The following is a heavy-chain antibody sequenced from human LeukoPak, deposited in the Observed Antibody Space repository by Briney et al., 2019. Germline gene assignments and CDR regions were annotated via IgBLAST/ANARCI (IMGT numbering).Heavy chain of an antibody. CDR2: IYPGDSDT. Sequence: GESLKISCKGSGYSFTSYWIGWVRQLPGKGLEWMAIIYPGDSDTRYSPSLQGQVTISADKSISTAYLQWSSLKASDTAMYYCARSSDSSGYYDYFDYWGQGTLVTVSS. V-gene: IGHV5-51*01. J-gene: IGHJ4*02. CDR3: ARSSDSSGYYDYFDY. D-gene: IGHD3-22*01. CDR1: GYSFTSYW.